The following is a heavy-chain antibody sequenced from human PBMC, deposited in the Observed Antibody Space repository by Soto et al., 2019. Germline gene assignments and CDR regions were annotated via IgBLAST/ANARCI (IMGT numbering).Heavy chain of an antibody. Sequence: SETLSLTCTVSGGSISSGGYYWSWIRQHPGKGLEWIGYIYYSGSTYYNPSLKSRVTISVDTSKNQFSLKLSSVTAADTAVYYCARYYDSSGWFDYWGQGTLVTVSS. D-gene: IGHD3-22*01. V-gene: IGHV4-31*03. CDR3: ARYYDSSGWFDY. J-gene: IGHJ4*02. CDR2: IYYSGST. CDR1: GGSISSGGYY.